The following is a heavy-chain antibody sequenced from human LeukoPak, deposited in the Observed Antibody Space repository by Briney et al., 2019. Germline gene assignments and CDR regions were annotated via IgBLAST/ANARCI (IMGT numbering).Heavy chain of an antibody. J-gene: IGHJ4*02. CDR2: ISSSSSYI. CDR3: AREGSIVPHQDLDY. Sequence: PGGSLRLSCAASGFTFSSYSMNWVRQAPGKGLEWVSAISSSSSYIYYADSVKGRFTISRDSAKNSLYLQMYSLRAEDMAVYYCAREGSIVPHQDLDYWGQGTLVTVSS. CDR1: GFTFSSYS. V-gene: IGHV3-21*01. D-gene: IGHD2-8*01.